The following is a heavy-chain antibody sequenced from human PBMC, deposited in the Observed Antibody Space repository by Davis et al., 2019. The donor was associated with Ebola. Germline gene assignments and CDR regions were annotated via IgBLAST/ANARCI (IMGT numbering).Heavy chain of an antibody. CDR1: GYSLTSYR. J-gene: IGHJ6*02. V-gene: IGHV5-51*01. CDR3: ARRRYYYYGMDV. CDR2: IYPGDSDT. Sequence: GASLNTSCTGSGYSLTSYRIGWVRQTPGQGLEWMGIIYPGDSDTRYSPSFQGQVTISADNSISTAYLQWSSLKASDTAMYYCARRRYYYYGMDVWGQGTTVTVSS.